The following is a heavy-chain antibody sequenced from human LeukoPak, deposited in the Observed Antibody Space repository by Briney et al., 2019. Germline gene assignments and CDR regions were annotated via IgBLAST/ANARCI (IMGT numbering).Heavy chain of an antibody. V-gene: IGHV1-24*01. Sequence: ASAKVSCKVSGYTLTELSMHWVRQAPGKGLEWMGGFDPEDGETIYAQKFQGRVTMTEDTSTDTAYMELSSLRSEDTAVYYCATVEAAAGNFDYWGQGTLVTVSS. CDR1: GYTLTELS. CDR3: ATVEAAAGNFDY. CDR2: FDPEDGET. J-gene: IGHJ4*02. D-gene: IGHD6-13*01.